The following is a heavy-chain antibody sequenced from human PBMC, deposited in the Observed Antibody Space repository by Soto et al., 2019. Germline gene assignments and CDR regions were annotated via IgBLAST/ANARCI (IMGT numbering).Heavy chain of an antibody. CDR3: AKRHYRTYGSGEGY. J-gene: IGHJ4*02. CDR2: ISGSGGST. Sequence: QPGGSLRLSCAASGFTFSSYAMSWVRQAPGKGLEWVSAISGSGGSTYYADSVKGRFTISRDNSKNTLYLQMNSLRAEDTAVYYCAKRHYRTYGSGEGYWGQGTLVTAPQ. V-gene: IGHV3-23*01. D-gene: IGHD3-10*01. CDR1: GFTFSSYA.